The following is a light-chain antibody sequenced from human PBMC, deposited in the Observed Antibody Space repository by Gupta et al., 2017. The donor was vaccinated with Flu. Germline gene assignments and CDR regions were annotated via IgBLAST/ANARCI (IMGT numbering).Light chain of an antibody. V-gene: IGLV3-21*02. CDR2: DDS. CDR1: NIGSKS. CDR3: QVWDSSSDHPEV. J-gene: IGLJ1*01. Sequence: SYVLTQPPSVAVPPGRTATITCGGNNIGSKSVHWYQQKPGQAPVLIVYDDSDRPSGIPERFSGSNSGNTATLTISRVEAGEEADYDCQVWDSSSDHPEVFGTGTKVTVL.